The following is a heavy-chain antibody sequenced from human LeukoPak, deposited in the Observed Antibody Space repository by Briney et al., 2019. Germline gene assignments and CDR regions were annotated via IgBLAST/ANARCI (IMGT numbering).Heavy chain of an antibody. Sequence: GGSLRLSCAASGFTLSRYETNCVRQAPGKGLEWVTYLSSSGRTIYYADYVKGRFTVSRDNAKNSLYLQKNNLRAEDTALYYCGRDRVGGRGYSLDYLGQGTLVTVSS. J-gene: IGHJ4*02. CDR1: GFTLSRYE. CDR3: GRDRVGGRGYSLDY. CDR2: LSSSGRTI. V-gene: IGHV3-48*03. D-gene: IGHD5-18*01.